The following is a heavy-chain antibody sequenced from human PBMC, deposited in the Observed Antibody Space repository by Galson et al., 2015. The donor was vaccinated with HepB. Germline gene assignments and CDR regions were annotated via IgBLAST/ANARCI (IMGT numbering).Heavy chain of an antibody. Sequence: SLRLSCAASGFTFSSYAMHWVRQAPGKGLEWVAVISYDGSNKYYADSVKGRFTISRDNSKNTLYLQMNSLRAEDTAVYYCARGDYGVNGFMDVWGQGTTVTVSS. CDR3: ARGDYGVNGFMDV. J-gene: IGHJ6*02. V-gene: IGHV3-30-3*01. CDR1: GFTFSSYA. CDR2: ISYDGSNK. D-gene: IGHD4-17*01.